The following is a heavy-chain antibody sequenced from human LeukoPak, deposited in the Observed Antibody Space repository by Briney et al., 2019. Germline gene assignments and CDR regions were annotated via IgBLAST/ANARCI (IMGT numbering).Heavy chain of an antibody. V-gene: IGHV3-30*04. CDR3: ARENGPNWFDP. CDR1: GFTFSSYA. D-gene: IGHD1-1*01. Sequence: PGGSLRLSCAASGFTFSSYAMHWVRQAPGKGLEWVAVISYDGSNKYYADSVKGRFTISRDNSKNTLYLQMNSLRAEDTAVYYCARENGPNWFDPWGQGTLVTVSS. CDR2: ISYDGSNK. J-gene: IGHJ5*02.